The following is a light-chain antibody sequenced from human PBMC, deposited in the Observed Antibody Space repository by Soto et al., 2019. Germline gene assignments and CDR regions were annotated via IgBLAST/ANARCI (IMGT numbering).Light chain of an antibody. V-gene: IGLV4-60*02. Sequence: QSVLTQSSSASASLGSSVKLTCTLSSGHSSYTIAWHQQLPGKAPRYLMNLEGSGSYNKGSGVPDRFSGSSSGADRYHTISNLQFEDEADYYCETWDSNKWVFGGGTKLTVL. CDR3: ETWDSNKWV. J-gene: IGLJ3*02. CDR1: SGHSSYT. CDR2: LEGSGSY.